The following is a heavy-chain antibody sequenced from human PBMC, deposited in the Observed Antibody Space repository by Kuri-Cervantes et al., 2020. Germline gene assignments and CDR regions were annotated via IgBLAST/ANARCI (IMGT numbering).Heavy chain of an antibody. J-gene: IGHJ5*02. D-gene: IGHD2-2*01. V-gene: IGHV3-30-3*01. CDR3: AREDCSSTSCYAEVGWFDP. Sequence: GSLRLSCAASGFTFSSYAMHWVRQAPGKGLEWVAVISYDGSNKYYADSVKGRFTISRDNSKNTLYLQMNSLRAEDTAVYYCAREDCSSTSCYAEVGWFDPWGQGTLVTVSS. CDR1: GFTFSSYA. CDR2: ISYDGSNK.